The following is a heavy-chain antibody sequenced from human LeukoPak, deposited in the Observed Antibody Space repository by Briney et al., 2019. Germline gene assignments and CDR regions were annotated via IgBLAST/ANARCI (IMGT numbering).Heavy chain of an antibody. V-gene: IGHV1-18*01. CDR3: AGDGMGMTTVTTLNWFDP. Sequence: ASVKVSCKASGYTFTSYGISWVRQAPGQGLEWMGWISAYNGNTNYAQKLQGRVTMTTDTSTSTAYMELRSLRSDDTAVYYCAGDGMGMTTVTTLNWFDPWGQGTLVTVSS. J-gene: IGHJ5*02. D-gene: IGHD4-17*01. CDR2: ISAYNGNT. CDR1: GYTFTSYG.